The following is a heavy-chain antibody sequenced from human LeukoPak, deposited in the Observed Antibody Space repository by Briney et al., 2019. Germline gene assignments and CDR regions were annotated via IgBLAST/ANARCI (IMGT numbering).Heavy chain of an antibody. D-gene: IGHD4-17*01. CDR3: ARHYYGDYYFDY. CDR1: GGSISGYY. V-gene: IGHV4-4*07. CDR2: IYSSGNT. Sequence: SETLSLTCTISGGSISGYYWSWIRQPAGKGLEWIGRIYSSGNTNYNPSLKSRVTMSVDTYKNQFSLKLDSVTAADTAVYYCARHYYGDYYFDYWGQGTLATVSS. J-gene: IGHJ4*02.